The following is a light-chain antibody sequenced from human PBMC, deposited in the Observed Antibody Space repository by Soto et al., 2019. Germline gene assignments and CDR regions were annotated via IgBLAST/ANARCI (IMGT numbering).Light chain of an antibody. V-gene: IGLV2-8*01. CDR3: SSYAGSNNLV. CDR2: EAS. Sequence: QSALTQPPSASGSPGQSVTISCTGTSSDVGGYNYVSWYQQHPGKAPKLMIYEASKRPSVVPDRFYGSKSGNTASLTVSVLNAEDEADYYCSSYAGSNNLVFGGGTKVTVL. J-gene: IGLJ2*01. CDR1: SSDVGGYNY.